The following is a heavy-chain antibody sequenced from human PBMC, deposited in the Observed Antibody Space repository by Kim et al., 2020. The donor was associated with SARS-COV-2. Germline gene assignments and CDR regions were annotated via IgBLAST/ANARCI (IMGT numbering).Heavy chain of an antibody. V-gene: IGHV1-46*01. Sequence: ASVKVSCKASGYTFTTYFMHWVRQAPGQGLEWMGVINPYDGTKSYPQNLQGRVAMSTDTSTSTVYLELSSMRSDDTAVYYCARALGEGPADGAYADYYFDYWGQGTLVTVSS. D-gene: IGHD4-17*01. CDR2: INPYDGTK. CDR3: ARALGEGPADGAYADYYFDY. CDR1: GYTFTTYF. J-gene: IGHJ4*02.